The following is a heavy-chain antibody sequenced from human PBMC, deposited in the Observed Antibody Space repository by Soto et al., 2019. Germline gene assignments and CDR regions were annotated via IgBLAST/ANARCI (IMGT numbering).Heavy chain of an antibody. D-gene: IGHD3-16*02. CDR1: GGTFSSYA. V-gene: IGHV1-69*13. Sequence: SVKVSCKASGGTFSSYAISWVRQAPGQGLEWMGGIIPIFGTTNYAQKFQGRVTITADESTSTAYMELSSLRSEDTAVYYCASSDYVWGSYRLGNYYYYYGMDVWGQGTTVTVSS. J-gene: IGHJ6*02. CDR3: ASSDYVWGSYRLGNYYYYYGMDV. CDR2: IIPIFGTT.